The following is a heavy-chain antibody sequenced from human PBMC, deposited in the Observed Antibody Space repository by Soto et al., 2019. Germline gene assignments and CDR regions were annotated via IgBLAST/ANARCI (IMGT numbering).Heavy chain of an antibody. D-gene: IGHD1-26*01. CDR3: AKGLRGWDAADY. CDR2: ISYDGSNK. V-gene: IGHV3-30*18. J-gene: IGHJ4*02. CDR1: GLTFSNYG. Sequence: QVQLVESGGGVVQPGRSLRLSCAASGLTFSNYGMHWVRQAPGKGLEWVASISYDGSNKYYVDSVKGRFTISRDNPKNTLYLQMNSLRAEETAVYYCAKGLRGWDAADYWGQGTLVTVSS.